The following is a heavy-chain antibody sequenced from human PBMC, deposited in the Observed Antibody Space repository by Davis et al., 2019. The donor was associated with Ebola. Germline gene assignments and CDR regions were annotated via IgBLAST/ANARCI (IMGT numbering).Heavy chain of an antibody. CDR3: SFGDYGRPFEF. CDR2: IYYRSQWYK. D-gene: IGHD4-17*01. CDR1: GDSVSSDTIA. V-gene: IGHV6-1*01. Sequence: MPSETLSLTCGISGDSVSSDTIAWNWIRQSPSRGLEWLGRIYYRSQWYKDYAVSVRSRITINADTSKNQFSLQVNSVTPEDTAVYYCSFGDYGRPFEFWGQGTVVTVSP. J-gene: IGHJ4*02.